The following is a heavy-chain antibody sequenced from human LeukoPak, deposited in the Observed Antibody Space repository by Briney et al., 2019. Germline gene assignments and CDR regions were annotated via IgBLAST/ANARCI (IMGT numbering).Heavy chain of an antibody. D-gene: IGHD2-2*01. V-gene: IGHV3-74*01. Sequence: GGSLRLSCAASGFTFSSYWMHWVRQAPGKGLVWVSHINSDGSSTSYADSVKGRFTISRDNAKNTLYLQMNSLRAEDTAVYYCAKDLIYGGVVVPAANLGLWDAFDIWGQGTMVTVSS. J-gene: IGHJ3*02. CDR3: AKDLIYGGVVVPAANLGLWDAFDI. CDR2: INSDGSST. CDR1: GFTFSSYW.